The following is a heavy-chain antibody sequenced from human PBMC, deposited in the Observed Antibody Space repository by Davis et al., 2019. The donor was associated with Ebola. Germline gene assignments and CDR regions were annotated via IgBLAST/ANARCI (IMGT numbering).Heavy chain of an antibody. CDR2: IWYDGSNK. CDR1: GFTFSSYG. D-gene: IGHD5-18*01. V-gene: IGHV3-30*02. CDR3: AKEDTAMVGAIYYYYYGMDV. J-gene: IGHJ6*02. Sequence: GGSLRLSCAASGFTFSSYGMHWVRQAPGKGLEWVAVIWYDGSNKYYADSVKGRFTISRDNSKNTLYLQMNSLRAEDTAVYYCAKEDTAMVGAIYYYYYGMDVWGQGTTVTVSS.